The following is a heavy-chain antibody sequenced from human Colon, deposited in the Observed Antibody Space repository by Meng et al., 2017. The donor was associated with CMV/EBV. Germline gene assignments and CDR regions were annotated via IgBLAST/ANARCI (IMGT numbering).Heavy chain of an antibody. D-gene: IGHD3-3*01. V-gene: IGHV3-7*01. Sequence: GGSLRLSCTASGFTFSNFWMNWVRQAPGKGLEWVATIKEDGSETYYVDSVKGRFTISRDNGKNSMYLQMNSLRDEDTSDYYCARVIKTFGVVERSNDYWGQGTLVTVSS. CDR1: GFTFSNFW. J-gene: IGHJ4*01. CDR2: IKEDGSET. CDR3: ARVIKTFGVVERSNDY.